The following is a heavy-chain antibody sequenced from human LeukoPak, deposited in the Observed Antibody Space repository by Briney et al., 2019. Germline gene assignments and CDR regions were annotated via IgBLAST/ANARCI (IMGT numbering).Heavy chain of an antibody. D-gene: IGHD6-19*01. Sequence: PGGSLRLSCAASGFTFSSYAISWVRQAPGQGLEWMGGIIPIFGTANYAQKFQGRVTITADESTSTAYMELSSLRSEDTAVYYCASRSSGWDHTTYDYWGQGTLVTVSS. V-gene: IGHV1-69*01. CDR2: IIPIFGTA. J-gene: IGHJ4*02. CDR1: GFTFSSYA. CDR3: ASRSSGWDHTTYDY.